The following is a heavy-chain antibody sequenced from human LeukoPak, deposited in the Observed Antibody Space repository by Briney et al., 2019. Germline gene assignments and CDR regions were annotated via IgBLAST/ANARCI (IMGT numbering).Heavy chain of an antibody. V-gene: IGHV3-48*03. D-gene: IGHD3-16*02. CDR2: ISSSGNTI. CDR3: AITPIMITFGGVIV. CDR1: GFTFSSYE. Sequence: GGSLRLSCAASGFTFSSYEMNWVRQAPGKGLEWVSYISSSGNTIYYADSVEGRFTISRDNSKNTLYLQMNSLRAEDTAVYYCAITPIMITFGGVIVWGQGTLVTVSS. J-gene: IGHJ4*02.